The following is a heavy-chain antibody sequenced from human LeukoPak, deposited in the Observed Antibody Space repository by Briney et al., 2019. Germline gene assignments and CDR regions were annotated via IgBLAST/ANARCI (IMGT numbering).Heavy chain of an antibody. Sequence: PGGSLRLSCAASGFTFSSYWMTWVRQAPGKELEWVANINEDGSEKYYVDSVKGRFTISRDNAKNSLDLQMDSLTPEDTAVYYCARDQFVDSWGQGTLVTVSS. CDR3: ARDQFVDS. CDR1: GFTFSSYW. V-gene: IGHV3-7*03. D-gene: IGHD3-10*01. CDR2: INEDGSEK. J-gene: IGHJ4*02.